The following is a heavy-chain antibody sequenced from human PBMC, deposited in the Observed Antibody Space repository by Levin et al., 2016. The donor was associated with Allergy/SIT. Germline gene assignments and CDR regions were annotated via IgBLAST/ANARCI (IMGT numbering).Heavy chain of an antibody. CDR3: SRIQAPKCWSGGSCYYRVFDY. CDR2: IKSKTDGGTT. Sequence: GESLKISCAASGFTFSNAWMTWVRQAPGKGLEWVGRIKSKTDGGTTDYAAPVKGRFTISRDDSKNTLYLQMNSLKTEDTAVYYCSRIQAPKCWSGGSCYYRVFDYWGQGTLVTVSS. V-gene: IGHV3-15*01. J-gene: IGHJ4*02. D-gene: IGHD2-15*01. CDR1: GFTFSNAW.